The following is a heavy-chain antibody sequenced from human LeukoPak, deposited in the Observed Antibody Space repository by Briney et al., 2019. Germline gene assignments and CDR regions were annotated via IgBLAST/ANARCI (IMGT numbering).Heavy chain of an antibody. V-gene: IGHV3-48*03. CDR2: ISSTGNTI. Sequence: GGSLRLSCATSGFTFSSFEMNWVRQAPGKGLEWVSYISSTGNTIYYADSVKGRFTIFRDNAKSSLYLPMISLRAEDTAVYYCARDSSGNFIPDYFDYWGQGTLVTVSS. D-gene: IGHD3-10*01. CDR1: GFTFSSFE. CDR3: ARDSSGNFIPDYFDY. J-gene: IGHJ4*02.